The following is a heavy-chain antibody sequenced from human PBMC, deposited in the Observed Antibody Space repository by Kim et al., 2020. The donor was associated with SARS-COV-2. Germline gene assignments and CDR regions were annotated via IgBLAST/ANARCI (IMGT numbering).Heavy chain of an antibody. V-gene: IGHV4-39*07. CDR1: GGSISSSSYY. CDR2: IYYSGST. J-gene: IGHJ4*02. Sequence: SETLSLTCTVSGGSISSSSYYWGWIRQPPGKGLEWIGSIYYSGSTYYNPSLKSRVTISVDTSKNQFSLKLSSVTAADTAVYYCARVGGYDLVFDYWGQGTLVTVSS. CDR3: ARVGGYDLVFDY. D-gene: IGHD5-12*01.